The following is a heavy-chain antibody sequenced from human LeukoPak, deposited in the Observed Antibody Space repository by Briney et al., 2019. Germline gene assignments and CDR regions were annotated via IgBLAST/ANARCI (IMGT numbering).Heavy chain of an antibody. CDR2: INHSGGT. D-gene: IGHD3-9*01. J-gene: IGHJ4*02. V-gene: IGHV4-34*01. CDR1: GGSFSGFY. CDR3: AAGYYRTFDY. Sequence: SETLSLTCAVYGGSFSGFYWSWIRQPPGKGLEWIGEINHSGGTNHNPSLKSRVTISVDTSKNQFSLTLSSVTAADTAVYYCAAGYYRTFDYWGQGTLVTVSS.